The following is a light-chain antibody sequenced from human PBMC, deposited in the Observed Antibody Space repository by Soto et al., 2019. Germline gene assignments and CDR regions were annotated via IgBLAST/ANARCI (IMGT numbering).Light chain of an antibody. J-gene: IGKJ5*01. Sequence: EIVLTQSPATLSLSPGERATLSCRASQSLNSNSAWYQQKPGQAPRLLIIGASERVTTIPARFSGSGSGTEFTLSITSLQSEDFAVYCCQQYNNWPLTFGPGTRLEIK. CDR2: GAS. CDR3: QQYNNWPLT. V-gene: IGKV3-15*01. CDR1: QSLNSN.